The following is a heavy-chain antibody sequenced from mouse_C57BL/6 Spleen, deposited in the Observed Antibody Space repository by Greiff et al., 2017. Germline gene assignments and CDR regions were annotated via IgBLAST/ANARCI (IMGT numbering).Heavy chain of an antibody. CDR1: GYAFTNYL. V-gene: IGHV1-54*01. D-gene: IGHD2-1*01. Sequence: QVHVKQSGAELVRPGTSVKVSCKASGYAFTNYLIEWVKQRPGQGLEWIGVINPGSGGTNYNEKFKGKATLTADKSSSTAYMQLSSLTSEDSAVYFCARSYGNSYAMDYWGQGTSVTVSS. J-gene: IGHJ4*01. CDR3: ARSYGNSYAMDY. CDR2: INPGSGGT.